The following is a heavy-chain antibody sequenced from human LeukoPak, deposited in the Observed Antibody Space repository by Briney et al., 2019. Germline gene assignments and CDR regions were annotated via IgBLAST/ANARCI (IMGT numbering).Heavy chain of an antibody. CDR1: GGSITSTNW. D-gene: IGHD2-8*01. Sequence: SETLSLICGVSGGSITSTNWWSSVRLPPGQGLEWIGQVSLSGLTNYNPSLSRRVIMALDTSKNHLSLHLTSVTAADTAVYYCSRENGAFSPFGYWGQGYLVTVLS. CDR3: SRENGAFSPFGY. CDR2: VSLSGLT. J-gene: IGHJ4*02. V-gene: IGHV4-4*02.